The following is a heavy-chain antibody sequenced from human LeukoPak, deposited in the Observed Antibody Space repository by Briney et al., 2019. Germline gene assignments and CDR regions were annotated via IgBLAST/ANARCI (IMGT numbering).Heavy chain of an antibody. J-gene: IGHJ4*02. D-gene: IGHD3-10*01. Sequence: SEALSLTCTVSGGSISTYYWSWVRQPPGKGLEWIGYIYYSGSAKYNPSLKSRVTISVDTSKNQFSLKLSSVTAADTAVYYCARSYGSGSYFDYWGQGTLVTVSS. V-gene: IGHV4-59*01. CDR3: ARSYGSGSYFDY. CDR2: IYYSGSA. CDR1: GGSISTYY.